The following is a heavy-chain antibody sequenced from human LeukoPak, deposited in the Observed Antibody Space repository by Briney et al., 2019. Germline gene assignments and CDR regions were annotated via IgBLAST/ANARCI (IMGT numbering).Heavy chain of an antibody. CDR1: GFTFSSYS. V-gene: IGHV3-21*01. CDR3: AREGSWYTSYWFDP. CDR2: ISSSSSYI. J-gene: IGHJ5*02. Sequence: PGGSLRLSCAASGFTFSSYSMNWVRQAPGKGLEWVSSISSSSSYIYYADSVKGRFTISRDNAKNSLYLQMNSLRAEDTAVYYCAREGSWYTSYWFDPWGQGTLVTVSS. D-gene: IGHD6-13*01.